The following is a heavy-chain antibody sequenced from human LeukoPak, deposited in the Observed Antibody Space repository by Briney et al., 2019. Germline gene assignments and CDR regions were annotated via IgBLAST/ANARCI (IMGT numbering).Heavy chain of an antibody. V-gene: IGHV4-4*07. CDR2: IYTSGNS. D-gene: IGHD6-19*01. Sequence: PSETLSLTCSASGVSISSSYWSWIRQPAGKGLEWIGRIYTSGNSNYNPSLKSRVTMSVDTSKNQFSLSLDSVTAADTAVYYCARGSGWYEHWGQGTLVTVSS. J-gene: IGHJ4*02. CDR3: ARGSGWYEH. CDR1: GVSISSSY.